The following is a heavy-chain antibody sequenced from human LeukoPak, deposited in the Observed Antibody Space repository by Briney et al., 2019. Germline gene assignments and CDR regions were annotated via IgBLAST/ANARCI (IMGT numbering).Heavy chain of an antibody. CDR1: GGSISSSSYY. Sequence: SETLSLTCTVSGGSISSSSYYWGWIRQPPGKGLEWIGSIYYSGSTYYNPSLKSRVTVSVDTSKNQFSLKLSSVTAADTAVYYCAREGGNDNGWFDPWGQGTLVTVSS. D-gene: IGHD1-1*01. CDR2: IYYSGST. J-gene: IGHJ5*02. CDR3: AREGGNDNGWFDP. V-gene: IGHV4-39*07.